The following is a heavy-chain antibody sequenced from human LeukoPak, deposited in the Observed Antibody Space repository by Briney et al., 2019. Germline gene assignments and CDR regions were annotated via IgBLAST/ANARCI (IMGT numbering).Heavy chain of an antibody. Sequence: PGGSLRLSCAASGFTFSSSDMHWVRQAPGKGLEWVAFIRYDGSNKYYADPVKGRFTISRDNSKNTLYLQMNSLRAEDTAVFYCANSRVRYFDWFDYWGQGTLVTVSS. CDR1: GFTFSSSD. CDR2: IRYDGSNK. J-gene: IGHJ4*02. CDR3: ANSRVRYFDWFDY. V-gene: IGHV3-30*02. D-gene: IGHD3-9*01.